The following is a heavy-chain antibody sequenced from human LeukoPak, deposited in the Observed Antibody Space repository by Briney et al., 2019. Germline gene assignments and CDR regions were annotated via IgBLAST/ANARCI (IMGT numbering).Heavy chain of an antibody. CDR1: GFTFSSYS. D-gene: IGHD4-17*01. CDR3: AREAPPRWVGTSYGDYGQPLDY. J-gene: IGHJ4*02. CDR2: ISSSSSTI. V-gene: IGHV3-48*01. Sequence: GGSLRLSCAASGFTFSSYSMNWVRQAPGKGLEWVSYISSSSSTIYYADSVKGRFTISRDNAKNSLYLQMNSLRAEDTAAYYCAREAPPRWVGTSYGDYGQPLDYWGQGTLVTVSS.